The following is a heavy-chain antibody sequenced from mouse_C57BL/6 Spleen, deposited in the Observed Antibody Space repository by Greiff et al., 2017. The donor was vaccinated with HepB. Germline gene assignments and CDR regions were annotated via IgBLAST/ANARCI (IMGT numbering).Heavy chain of an antibody. CDR2: IWGVGST. CDR3: AITPPLPWAMDY. J-gene: IGHJ4*01. D-gene: IGHD2-10*01. CDR1: GFSLTSYG. V-gene: IGHV2-6*01. Sequence: VQLQQSGPGLVAPSQSLSITCTVSGFSLTSYGVDWVRQSPGKGLEWLGVIWGVGSTNYNSALKSRLSISKDNSKSQVFLKMNSLQTDDTAMYYCAITPPLPWAMDYWGQGTSVTVSS.